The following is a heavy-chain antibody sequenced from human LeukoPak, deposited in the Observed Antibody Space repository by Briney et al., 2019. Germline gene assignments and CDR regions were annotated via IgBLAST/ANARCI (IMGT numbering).Heavy chain of an antibody. D-gene: IGHD6-25*01. CDR2: IKTKADTYAT. J-gene: IGHJ6*04. CDR1: GLTFSVSA. CDR3: THPAYYYNVDV. V-gene: IGHV3-73*01. Sequence: GGSLKLSCSASGLTFSVSAIHWGRQASGKGLEWVGRIKTKADTYATAYAASVKGRFTISRDDSTNTAYLQMNSLKTEDTAVYYCTHPAYYYNVDVWGKGTTVTVSA.